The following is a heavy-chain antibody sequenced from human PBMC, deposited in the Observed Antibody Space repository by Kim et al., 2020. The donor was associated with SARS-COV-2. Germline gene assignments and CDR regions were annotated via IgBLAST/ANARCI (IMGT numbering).Heavy chain of an antibody. J-gene: IGHJ6*02. V-gene: IGHV5-51*01. D-gene: IGHD1-1*01. CDR3: ARRGTGNEDVVDV. CDR1: GYTFSTNW. Sequence: GESLKISCKGSGYTFSTNWIGWVRQMPGKGLEWMGVIFPGDSDTRYSPSFQGQVTISADMSISTAYLQWSSLKASDTAIYYCARRGTGNEDVVDVWGQGTTVTVSS. CDR2: IFPGDSDT.